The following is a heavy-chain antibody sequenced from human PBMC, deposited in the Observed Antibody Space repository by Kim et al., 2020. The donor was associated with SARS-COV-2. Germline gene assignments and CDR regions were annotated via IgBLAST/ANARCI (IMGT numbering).Heavy chain of an antibody. V-gene: IGHV4-31*03. J-gene: IGHJ4*02. Sequence: SETLSLTCTVSGGSISSGGYYWSWIRQHPGKGLEWIGYIYYSGSTYYNPSLKSRVTISVDTSKNQFSLKLSSVTAADTAVYYCARDGSRYYDSSGYYRVFDYWGQGTLVTVSS. CDR1: GGSISSGGYY. D-gene: IGHD3-22*01. CDR2: IYYSGST. CDR3: ARDGSRYYDSSGYYRVFDY.